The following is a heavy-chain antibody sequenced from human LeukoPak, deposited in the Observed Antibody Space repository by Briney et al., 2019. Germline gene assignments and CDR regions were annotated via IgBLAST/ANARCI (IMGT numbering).Heavy chain of an antibody. Sequence: ASVKVSCKASGYTFTSYYMHWVRQAPGQGLEGMGIINPSGGSTSYAQKFQGRVTMTRDTSTSTVYMELSSLRSEDTAVYYCARGYCSGGSCFNNWFDPWGQGTLVTVSS. CDR3: ARGYCSGGSCFNNWFDP. V-gene: IGHV1-46*01. CDR1: GYTFTSYY. D-gene: IGHD2-15*01. J-gene: IGHJ5*02. CDR2: INPSGGST.